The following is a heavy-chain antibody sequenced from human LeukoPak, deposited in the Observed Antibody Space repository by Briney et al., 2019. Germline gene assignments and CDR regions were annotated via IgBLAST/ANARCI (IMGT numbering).Heavy chain of an antibody. CDR3: ARDRTHYYESVGYYSRWEY. V-gene: IGHV1-46*01. D-gene: IGHD3-22*01. CDR2: INPSGGNT. CDR1: GYTFTGYY. Sequence: ASVKVSCKASGYTFTGYYMHWVRQAPGQGLEWMGLINPSGGNTRYAQKFQDRVTMTRDTSTSTVYMELSSLRSEDTAMYYCARDRTHYYESVGYYSRWEYWGQGTLVTVSS. J-gene: IGHJ4*02.